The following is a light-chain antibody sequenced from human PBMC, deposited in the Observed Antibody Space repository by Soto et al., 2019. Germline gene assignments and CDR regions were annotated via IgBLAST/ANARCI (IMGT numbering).Light chain of an antibody. V-gene: IGLV2-23*01. CDR2: EGS. CDR1: SSDVGSYNL. J-gene: IGLJ1*01. CDR3: CSYAGSSTYV. Sequence: QSVLTQPASVSGSPGQSIIISCTGTSSDVGSYNLVSWYQQHPGKAPKFMIYEGSKRPSGVSNRFSGSKSGNTASLTISGLQAEDVADYYCCSYAGSSTYVFGTGTKLTVL.